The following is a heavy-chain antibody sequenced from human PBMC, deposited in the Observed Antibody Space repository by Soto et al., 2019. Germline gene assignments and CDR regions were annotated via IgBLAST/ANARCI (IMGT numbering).Heavy chain of an antibody. D-gene: IGHD3-10*01. CDR2: ISYDGSNG. Sequence: GGSLRLSCEASGFTFSNYAMHWVRQAPGKGLEWVAIISYDGSNGYYADSVKGRFTISRDNSKNTLYLQMNNLRAEDTAVYFCARVVYGSGPYLYYYYYYGLDVWGQGTTVTVSS. V-gene: IGHV3-30-3*01. CDR3: ARVVYGSGPYLYYYYYYGLDV. J-gene: IGHJ6*02. CDR1: GFTFSNYA.